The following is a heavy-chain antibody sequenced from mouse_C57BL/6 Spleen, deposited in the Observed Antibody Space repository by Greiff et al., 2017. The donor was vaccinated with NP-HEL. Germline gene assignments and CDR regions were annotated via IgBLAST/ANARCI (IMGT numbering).Heavy chain of an antibody. Sequence: VQLQQPGAELVKPGASVKLSCKASGYTFTSYWMHWVKQRPGQGLEWIGMIHPNSGSTNYNEKFKSKATLTVDKSSSTAYMQLSSLTSEDSAVYYCARFDGYYVWFAYWGQGTLVTVSA. CDR3: ARFDGYYVWFAY. J-gene: IGHJ3*01. D-gene: IGHD2-3*01. CDR1: GYTFTSYW. CDR2: IHPNSGST. V-gene: IGHV1-64*01.